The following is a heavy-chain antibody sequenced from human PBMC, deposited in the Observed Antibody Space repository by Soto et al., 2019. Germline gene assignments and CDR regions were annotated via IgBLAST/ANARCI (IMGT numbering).Heavy chain of an antibody. D-gene: IGHD5-12*01. CDR2: ISSSSSYI. CDR3: ARGPRRDGYNWWS. CDR1: GFTFSSYS. J-gene: IGHJ5*02. V-gene: IGHV3-21*01. Sequence: EVQLVESGGGLVKPGGSLRLSCAASGFTFSSYSMNWVRQAPGKGLEWVSSISSSSSYIYYADSVKGRFTISRDNAKNSLYLQMNSLRAEDTAVYYCARGPRRDGYNWWSWGQGTLVTVSS.